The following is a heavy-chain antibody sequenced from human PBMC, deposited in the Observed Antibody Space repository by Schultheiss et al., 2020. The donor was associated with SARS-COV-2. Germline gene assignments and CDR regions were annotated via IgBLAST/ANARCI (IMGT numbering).Heavy chain of an antibody. J-gene: IGHJ3*02. CDR3: ARRRNYDFWSGYYFDDAFDI. D-gene: IGHD3-3*01. V-gene: IGHV1-18*01. CDR1: GYTFTSYG. CDR2: ISAYNGNT. Sequence: ASVKVSCKASGYTFTSYGISWVRQAPGQGLEWMGWISAYNGNTNYAQKLQGRVTMTTDTSTSTAYMELRSLRSDDTAVYYCARRRNYDFWSGYYFDDAFDIWGQGTMVTVAS.